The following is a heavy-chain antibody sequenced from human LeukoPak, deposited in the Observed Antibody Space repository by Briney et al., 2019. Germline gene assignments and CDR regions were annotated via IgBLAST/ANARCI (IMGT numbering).Heavy chain of an antibody. V-gene: IGHV3-33*08. CDR2: IWYDGSNK. Sequence: GGSLRLSCAASGFTFSSYAMSWVGQAPGKRLEGVAVIWYDGSNKYYAYSVKGRFTIPRDNSKNTLYLQMNSLRAEDTAVYYCARGYCSGGSCYDFDYWGQGTLVTVSS. D-gene: IGHD2-15*01. CDR3: ARGYCSGGSCYDFDY. J-gene: IGHJ4*02. CDR1: GFTFSSYA.